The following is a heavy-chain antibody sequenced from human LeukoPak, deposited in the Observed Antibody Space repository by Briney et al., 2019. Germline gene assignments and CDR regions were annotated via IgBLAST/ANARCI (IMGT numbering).Heavy chain of an antibody. D-gene: IGHD6-6*01. Sequence: SETLSLTCTVSGGSVSSGSYYRSWIRQPPGEGLEWIGYIYYSGSTNYNPSLKSRVPISVDTSKNQSSLKLSSVTAADTAVYYCARFDSSSSLDYWGQGTLVTVSS. CDR3: ARFDSSSSLDY. CDR2: IYYSGST. V-gene: IGHV4-61*01. J-gene: IGHJ4*02. CDR1: GGSVSSGSYY.